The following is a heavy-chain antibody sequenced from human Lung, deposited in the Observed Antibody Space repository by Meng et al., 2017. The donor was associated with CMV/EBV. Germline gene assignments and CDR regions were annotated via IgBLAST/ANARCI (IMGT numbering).Heavy chain of an antibody. CDR1: GGTFSSYA. D-gene: IGHD5-12*01. CDR2: IIPIPGIP. V-gene: IGHV1-69*10. CDR3: ARDPRVTTTSELNYYGMDV. Sequence: SVXVSXKASGGTFSSYAISWVRQAPGQGLEWMGGIIPIPGIPNYAQKFQGRVTITADKSTSTVYMELSSLRSEDTAVYYCARDPRVTTTSELNYYGMDVWXQGTTVTVSS. J-gene: IGHJ6*02.